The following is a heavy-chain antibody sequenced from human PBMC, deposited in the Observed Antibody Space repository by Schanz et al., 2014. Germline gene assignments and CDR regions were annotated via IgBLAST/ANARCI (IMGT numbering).Heavy chain of an antibody. CDR1: GFTFSSYG. J-gene: IGHJ5*02. D-gene: IGHD6-13*01. V-gene: IGHV3-30*02. CDR3: ARDMTIAPA. Sequence: QVQLVESGGGVVQPGGSLRLSCAASGFTFSSYGMHWVRQAPGKGLEWVTFIRFDASHKYYADYVKGRFTISRDNSKNTLYLQMDTLRVEDTAMFYCARDMTIAPAWGQGTLVTVSS. CDR2: IRFDASHK.